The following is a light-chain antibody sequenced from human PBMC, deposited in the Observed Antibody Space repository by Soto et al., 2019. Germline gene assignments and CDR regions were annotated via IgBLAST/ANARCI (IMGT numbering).Light chain of an antibody. J-gene: IGKJ1*01. Sequence: EIEMTQSPATLPVSPVDRVTITCRASQSVSSSLAWYQQRPGQAPKLLIYKASSIESGVPSRFSGSGSGTEFTLTITSLQPDDFATYYCQQYNSYSRTFGQGTKVDIK. CDR2: KAS. V-gene: IGKV1-5*03. CDR3: QQYNSYSRT. CDR1: QSVSSS.